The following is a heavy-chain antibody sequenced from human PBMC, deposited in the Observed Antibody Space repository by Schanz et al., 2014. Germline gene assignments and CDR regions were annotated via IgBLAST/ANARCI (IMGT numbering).Heavy chain of an antibody. CDR2: ISVYTDNT. D-gene: IGHD3-9*01. J-gene: IGHJ5*02. Sequence: QVQLVQSGAEVKKPGASVRVSCKASGYTFTTYAMSWVRQAPGQGLEWVGWISVYTDNTKYGQKVQGRVTMTANTSTNTAYMELRSLRSDDTAVYCGAKAEYDILTDSYSRLDPWGQGTLVTVSS. V-gene: IGHV1-18*01. CDR1: GYTFTTYA. CDR3: AKAEYDILTDSYSRLDP.